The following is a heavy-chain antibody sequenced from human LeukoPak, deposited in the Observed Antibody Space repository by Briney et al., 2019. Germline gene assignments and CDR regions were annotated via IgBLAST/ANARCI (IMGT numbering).Heavy chain of an antibody. CDR2: MNPNNGNT. J-gene: IGHJ2*01. CDR3: GTPSPPAYYYDSSGRGFDL. D-gene: IGHD3-22*01. V-gene: IGHV1-8*01. Sequence: GASVKVSCKASGYTFTSYDINWVRQATGQGLEWLAWMNPNNGNTGYTQKFQGRVIMTRNTSISTTSQELRSRPYEATAVYYCGTPSPPAYYYDSSGRGFDLWGRGTLVTVSS. CDR1: GYTFTSYD.